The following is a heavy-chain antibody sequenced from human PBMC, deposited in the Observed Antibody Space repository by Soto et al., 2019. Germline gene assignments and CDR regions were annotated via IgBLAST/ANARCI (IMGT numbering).Heavy chain of an antibody. Sequence: SETLSLTCTVSGGSISSYYWSWIRQPPGKGLEWIGYIYYSGSTNYNPSLKSRVTISVDTSKNQFSLKLSSVTAADTAVYYCARVRDDAFDIWGQGTMVTVSS. CDR1: GGSISSYY. CDR2: IYYSGST. CDR3: ARVRDDAFDI. V-gene: IGHV4-59*01. J-gene: IGHJ3*02.